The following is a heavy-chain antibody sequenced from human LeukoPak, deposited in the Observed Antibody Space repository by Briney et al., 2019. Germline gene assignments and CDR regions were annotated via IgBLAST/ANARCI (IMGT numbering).Heavy chain of an antibody. V-gene: IGHV3-53*01. D-gene: IGHD7-27*01. CDR1: GFTVSSNY. J-gene: IGHJ4*02. Sequence: GGSLRLSCAASGFTVSSNYMSWVRQAPGEGLGWVSVIYSSGFTYYADSVKGRFTISRDNSKNTLYLQMNSLRAEDTAVYYCARRPPSNWGLDSWGQGTLVTVSS. CDR3: ARRPPSNWGLDS. CDR2: IYSSGFT.